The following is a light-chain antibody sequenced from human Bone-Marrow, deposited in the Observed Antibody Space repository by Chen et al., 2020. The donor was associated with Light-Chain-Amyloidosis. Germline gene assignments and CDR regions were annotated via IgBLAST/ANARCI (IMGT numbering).Light chain of an antibody. CDR3: QVWDRSRDRPV. J-gene: IGLJ3*02. CDR1: NIGSTR. Sequence: SYVLTQPSSVSVAPGQTATIACGGNNIGSTRVHWYQQTPGPAPLLVVYDDSDRPSGIPERLSGSNAGNTATLTSSRVEAGDEADYYCQVWDRSRDRPVFGGGTKLTVL. V-gene: IGLV3-21*02. CDR2: DDS.